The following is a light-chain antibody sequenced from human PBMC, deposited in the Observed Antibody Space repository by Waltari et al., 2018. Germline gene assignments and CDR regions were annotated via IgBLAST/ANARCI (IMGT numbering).Light chain of an antibody. Sequence: EIVLTQSPATLSLSPGERATLSCRASQSVSSYLAWYQQKPGQAPRLLIYDASNRATGIPARFRGSGSGTDFTLTISRLEPEDFAVYYCQQDGGSPPLTFGGGTKVEIK. CDR1: QSVSSY. V-gene: IGKV3-11*01. CDR3: QQDGGSPPLT. CDR2: DAS. J-gene: IGKJ4*01.